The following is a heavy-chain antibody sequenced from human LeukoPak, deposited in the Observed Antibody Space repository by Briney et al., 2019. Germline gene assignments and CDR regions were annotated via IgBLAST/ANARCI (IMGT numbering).Heavy chain of an antibody. Sequence: ASVNVSCKASGYTFTSYGISWVRQAPGQGLEWMGWISAYNGNTNYAQKLQGRVTMTTDTSTSTAYMELRSLRSDDTAVYYCARDDYALRHYYYYYGMDVWGQGTTVTVSS. CDR3: ARDDYALRHYYYYYGMDV. CDR2: ISAYNGNT. J-gene: IGHJ6*02. V-gene: IGHV1-18*01. D-gene: IGHD4/OR15-4a*01. CDR1: GYTFTSYG.